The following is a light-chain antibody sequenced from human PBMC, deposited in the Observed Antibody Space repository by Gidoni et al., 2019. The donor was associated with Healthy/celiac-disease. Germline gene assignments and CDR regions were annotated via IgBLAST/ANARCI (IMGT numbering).Light chain of an antibody. CDR1: QNLSLSY. V-gene: IGKV3-20*01. CDR3: QHYHSSSWT. Sequence: EFVLTQSPGSLSLSPGDRATLSCRASQNLSLSYVVWFQRKPGQAPRLLIYGASSRATGIPDRFSGSGSGADFSLTISRLEPEDFAVYFCQHYHSSSWTFGQGTRLEMK. CDR2: GAS. J-gene: IGKJ1*01.